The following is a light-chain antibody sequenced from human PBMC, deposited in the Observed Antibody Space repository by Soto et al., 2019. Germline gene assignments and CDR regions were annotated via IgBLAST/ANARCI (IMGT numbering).Light chain of an antibody. CDR2: DAS. J-gene: IGKJ4*01. CDR3: QQRTNWPLT. V-gene: IGKV3-11*01. CDR1: QSVSSY. Sequence: EIVLTQSPATLSLSPGERATLSCRASQSVSSYLVWYQQKPCQAPRVLISDASNRATGIPARFSGSGSGTDFTLTISSLEPEDFADYYRQQRTNWPLTFGGGTKVEIK.